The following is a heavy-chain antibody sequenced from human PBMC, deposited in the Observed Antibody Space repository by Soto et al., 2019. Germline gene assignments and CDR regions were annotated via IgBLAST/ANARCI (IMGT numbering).Heavy chain of an antibody. CDR1: GGSISSGGYY. D-gene: IGHD5-12*01. CDR2: IYYSGST. J-gene: IGHJ4*02. Sequence: SETLSLTCTVSGGSISSGGYYWSCIRQHPGKGLEWIGYIYYSGSTYYNPSLKSRVTISVDTSKNQFSLKLSSVTAADTAVYYCARERVEMAIDYWGQGTLVTVSS. CDR3: ARERVEMAIDY. V-gene: IGHV4-31*03.